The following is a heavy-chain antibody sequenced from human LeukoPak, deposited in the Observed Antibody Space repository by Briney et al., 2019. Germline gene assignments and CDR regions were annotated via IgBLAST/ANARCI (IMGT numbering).Heavy chain of an antibody. CDR3: AKGGCGGDCYSRPLYYYYGMDV. D-gene: IGHD2-21*02. V-gene: IGHV3-53*01. J-gene: IGHJ6*02. CDR1: GFTVINNY. Sequence: PGGSLRLSCAASGFTVINNYMSWVRQAPGKGLEWVSIIDTGVNTYYADSVKGRFTISRDNSKNTLYLQMNSLRAEDTAVYYCAKGGCGGDCYSRPLYYYYGMDVWGQGTTVTVSS. CDR2: IDTGVNT.